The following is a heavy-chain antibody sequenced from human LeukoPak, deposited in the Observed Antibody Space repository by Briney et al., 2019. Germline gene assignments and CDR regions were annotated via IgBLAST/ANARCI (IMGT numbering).Heavy chain of an antibody. CDR2: ISGYNGNT. D-gene: IGHD2-15*01. Sequence: ASVKVSCKASGYIFTSYGISWARQAPGQGLEWMGWISGYNGNTKYAQNLQGRVTMTTDTSTSTAYMELRSLRSDDTAVYYCARYCSGGSCYLPLGFFDLWGRGTLVTVSS. V-gene: IGHV1-18*01. J-gene: IGHJ2*01. CDR1: GYIFTSYG. CDR3: ARYCSGGSCYLPLGFFDL.